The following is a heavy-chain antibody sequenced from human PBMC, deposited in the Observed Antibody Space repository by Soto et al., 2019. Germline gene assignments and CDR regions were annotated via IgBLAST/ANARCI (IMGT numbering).Heavy chain of an antibody. CDR3: AKENHYYYHSGSWGGEFFDY. D-gene: IGHD3-10*01. J-gene: IGHJ4*02. Sequence: QVQLVESGGGVVQPGTSLRLACAASGFTLSNIGMQWVRQAPGKGLEWVAVISAGGNNQNYADSVKGRFTISRDDSKNTLSLQMNSLRPEDTAVYYCAKENHYYYHSGSWGGEFFDYWGQGTLVTVSS. V-gene: IGHV3-30*18. CDR1: GFTLSNIG. CDR2: ISAGGNNQ.